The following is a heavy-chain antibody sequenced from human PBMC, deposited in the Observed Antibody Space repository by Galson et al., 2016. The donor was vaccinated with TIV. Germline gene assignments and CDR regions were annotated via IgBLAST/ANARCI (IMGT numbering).Heavy chain of an antibody. CDR2: ISSNINYI. CDR3: ARTGNYYHYAMDV. J-gene: IGHJ6*02. V-gene: IGHV3-21*01. D-gene: IGHD7-27*01. Sequence: SLRLSCAASGFTFSNYNMNWVRQAPGKGLEWVSSISSNINYIYYADPVKGRFTISRDNAENTMHLHMNSLRAEDTAIYFCARTGNYYHYAMDVWGQGTTVTVSS. CDR1: GFTFSNYN.